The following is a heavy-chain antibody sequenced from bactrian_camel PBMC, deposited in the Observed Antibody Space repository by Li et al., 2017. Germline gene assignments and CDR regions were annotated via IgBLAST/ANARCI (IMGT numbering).Heavy chain of an antibody. CDR2: IDRDGAT. CDR3: AADVATHGVRLGYCGVVLDGQYYY. Sequence: GGGSVHTGGSLRLSCEFSADLGGSSCMGWFRQAPGKEREGVAVIDRDGATTYGWRVEGRFTISRDNAKNTLYLQMNNLQFEDTATYFCAADVATHGVRLGYCGVVLDGQYYYWGQGTQVTVS. V-gene: IGHV3S53*01. D-gene: IGHD3*01. CDR1: ADLGGSSC. J-gene: IGHJ4*01.